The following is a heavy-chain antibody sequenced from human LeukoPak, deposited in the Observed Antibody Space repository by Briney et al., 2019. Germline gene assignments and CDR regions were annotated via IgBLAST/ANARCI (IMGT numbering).Heavy chain of an antibody. CDR2: ISSSSSTI. D-gene: IGHD3-22*01. Sequence: GSLRLSCAASGFTFSSYSMNWVRQAPGKGLEWVSYISSSSSTIYYADSVKGRFTISRDNAKNSLYLQMNSLRAEDTAVYYCARKDSSFDYWGQGTLVTVSS. J-gene: IGHJ4*02. CDR3: ARKDSSFDY. CDR1: GFTFSSYS. V-gene: IGHV3-48*01.